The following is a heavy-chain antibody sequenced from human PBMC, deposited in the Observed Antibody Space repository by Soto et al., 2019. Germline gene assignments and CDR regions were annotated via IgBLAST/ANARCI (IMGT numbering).Heavy chain of an antibody. D-gene: IGHD2-15*01. CDR2: IYYSGST. V-gene: IGHV4-39*01. CDR1: GGSSRDRSYR. Sequence: TVAGGSSRDRSYRWGRIRQTPGKGLEWIGSIYYSGSTYYNPSLKSRVTISVDTSKNQFSLKLSSVTAADTAVYYCARHDPYRDIVVVVAATAGAGAFDIWGQGTMVTVSS. J-gene: IGHJ3*02. CDR3: ARHDPYRDIVVVVAATAGAGAFDI.